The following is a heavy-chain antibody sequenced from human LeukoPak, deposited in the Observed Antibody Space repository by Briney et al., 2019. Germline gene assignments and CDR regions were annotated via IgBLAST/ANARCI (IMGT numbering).Heavy chain of an antibody. CDR2: ISGSGGST. V-gene: IGHV3-23*01. CDR1: GFTFSSYA. J-gene: IGHJ4*02. D-gene: IGHD1-26*01. Sequence: GGSLRLSCAASGFTFSSYAMSWVRQAPGKGLEWVSAISGSGGSTYYADSVKGRFTISRDNSKNSLYLQMNSLRAEDTAVYYCAKWELYSGFYYIDYWGQGTLATVSS. CDR3: AKWELYSGFYYIDY.